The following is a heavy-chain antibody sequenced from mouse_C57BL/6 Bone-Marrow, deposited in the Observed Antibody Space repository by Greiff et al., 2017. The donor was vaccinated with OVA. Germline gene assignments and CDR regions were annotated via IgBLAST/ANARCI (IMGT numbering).Heavy chain of an antibody. CDR2: IYPGDGDT. Sequence: QVQLQQSGPELVKPGASVKISCKASGYAFSSSWLNWVKQRPGKGLEWIGRIYPGDGDTTCNGKFKGKATLTADKSSSTAYMQLSSLTSEDSAVYFCARSHSCSWFAYWGQGTLVTVSA. CDR3: ARSHSCSWFAY. V-gene: IGHV1-82*01. J-gene: IGHJ3*01. CDR1: GYAFSSSW.